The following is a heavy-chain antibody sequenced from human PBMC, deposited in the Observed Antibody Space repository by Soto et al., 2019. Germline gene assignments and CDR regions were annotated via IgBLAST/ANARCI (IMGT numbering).Heavy chain of an antibody. CDR2: IWYDGSNK. J-gene: IGHJ3*02. CDR3: AKGGPDCASTTCYLLVAFDI. Sequence: GGSLRLSCAASGLTFSSYGMHWVRQAPGKGLEWVAVIWYDGSNKYYADSVKGRFTISRDNSRNTLYLQMNSLRTEDTAVYYCAKGGPDCASTTCYLLVAFDIWGQGTMVTVSS. D-gene: IGHD2-2*01. CDR1: GLTFSSYG. V-gene: IGHV3-30*02.